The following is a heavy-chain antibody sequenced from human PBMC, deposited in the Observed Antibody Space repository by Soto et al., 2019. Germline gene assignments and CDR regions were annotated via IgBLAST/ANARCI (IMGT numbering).Heavy chain of an antibody. CDR3: ARGPSGDKVEY. D-gene: IGHD7-27*01. CDR1: GGSISNYY. Sequence: SETLSLTCTVSGGSISNYYWNWIRQPPGKGLEWIGYIYNSGSTNYNPSLKSRITISVDTSKNQFSLQLSSVSAADTAVYYCARGPSGDKVEYWGQGTLVTVSS. J-gene: IGHJ4*02. CDR2: IYNSGST. V-gene: IGHV4-59*08.